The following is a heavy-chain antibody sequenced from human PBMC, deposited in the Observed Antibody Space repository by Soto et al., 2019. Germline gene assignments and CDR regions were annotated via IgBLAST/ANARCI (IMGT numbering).Heavy chain of an antibody. CDR2: IYYSGST. V-gene: IGHV4-39*01. J-gene: IGHJ4*02. Sequence: SETLSLTCIVSGESISSSSYDWGWIRQPPGKGLEWIGSIYYSGSTYYNPSFKSRVTISIDTSKNQFSLKLSSVTATDTAVYYCARQRTTVVTQAYFDHWGQGALVTVSS. D-gene: IGHD2-21*02. CDR3: ARQRTTVVTQAYFDH. CDR1: GESISSSSYD.